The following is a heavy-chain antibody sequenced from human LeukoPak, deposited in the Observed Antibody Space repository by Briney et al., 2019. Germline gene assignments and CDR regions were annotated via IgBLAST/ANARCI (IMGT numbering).Heavy chain of an antibody. V-gene: IGHV4-39*07. J-gene: IGHJ4*02. D-gene: IGHD1-26*01. Sequence: SETLSLTCTVSGGSISSSSYYWGWIRQPPGKGLEWIGSIYYSGSTYYNPSLKSRVTISVDTSKNQFSLRLSSVTAADTAVYYCARDLPSGSYLDGHYFDYWGQGTLVIVSS. CDR1: GGSISSSSYY. CDR3: ARDLPSGSYLDGHYFDY. CDR2: IYYSGST.